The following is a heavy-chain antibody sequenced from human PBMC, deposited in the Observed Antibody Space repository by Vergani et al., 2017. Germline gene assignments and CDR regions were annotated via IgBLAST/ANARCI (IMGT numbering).Heavy chain of an antibody. CDR3: TTEYYYGSGSLD. D-gene: IGHD3-10*01. CDR1: GFTFSYAW. V-gene: IGHV3-15*01. CDR2: IKSKTDGGTT. Sequence: EVQLVESGGGLVKPGGSLRLSCAASGFTFSYAWMNRVRQAPGKGLEWVGRIKSKTDGGTTDYAAPVKGRFTISRDDSKNTLYLQMNSLKTEDTAVYFCTTEYYYGSGSLDWGQGTLVTVSS. J-gene: IGHJ4*02.